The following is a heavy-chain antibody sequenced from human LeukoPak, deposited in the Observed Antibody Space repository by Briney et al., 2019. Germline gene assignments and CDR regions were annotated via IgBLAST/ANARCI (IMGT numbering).Heavy chain of an antibody. Sequence: GGSLRLSCAASGFTVSSNYMSWVRQAPGKGLEWVSVIYSGGSTYYADSVRGRFTNSRDNSKNTLYLQMNSLRAEDTAVYYCARAPPSRYSSSWYFDYWGQGTLVTVSS. CDR2: IYSGGST. CDR3: ARAPPSRYSSSWYFDY. V-gene: IGHV3-66*01. J-gene: IGHJ4*02. CDR1: GFTVSSNY. D-gene: IGHD6-13*01.